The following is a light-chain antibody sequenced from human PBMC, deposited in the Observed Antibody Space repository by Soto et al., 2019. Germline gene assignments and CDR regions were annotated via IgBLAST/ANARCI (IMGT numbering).Light chain of an antibody. CDR3: CSYAGSSTWV. Sequence: QSALTQPASVSGPPGQSITISCTGSSSDVGSYNLVSWYQQHPGKAPKLMIYEGSKRPSGVSNRFSGAKSGNTASLTSSGLQAEDEADYYCCSYAGSSTWVFGGGTKVTVL. CDR2: EGS. V-gene: IGLV2-23*01. J-gene: IGLJ3*02. CDR1: SSDVGSYNL.